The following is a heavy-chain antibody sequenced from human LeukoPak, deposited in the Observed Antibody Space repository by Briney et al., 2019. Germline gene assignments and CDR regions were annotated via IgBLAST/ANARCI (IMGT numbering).Heavy chain of an antibody. V-gene: IGHV1-2*02. CDR1: GGTFSSYA. J-gene: IGHJ4*02. CDR2: MNPNSGGT. D-gene: IGHD2-2*01. CDR3: ARDFQLLISFDC. Sequence: GASVKVSCKASGGTFSSYAISWVRQAPGQGLEWMGWMNPNSGGTISAQKFQGRVTMTRDTSIGTAYMELSRLRSDDTAVYYCARDFQLLISFDCWGQGTLLSVSS.